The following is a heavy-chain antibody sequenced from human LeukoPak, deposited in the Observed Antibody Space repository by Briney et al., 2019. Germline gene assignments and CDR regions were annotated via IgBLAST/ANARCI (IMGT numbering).Heavy chain of an antibody. CDR2: IYHSGST. D-gene: IGHD1-26*01. CDR3: VRDAYYSGSYFDSNVY. Sequence: SETLSLICAVSGGSINSGHWWNWVRQPPEKGLEWIGEIYHSGSTNYNPSLKSRVTISVDKSKNQFSLKLSSVTAADTAMYYCVRDAYYSGSYFDSNVYWGQGTLVTVSS. CDR1: GGSINSGHW. V-gene: IGHV4-4*02. J-gene: IGHJ4*02.